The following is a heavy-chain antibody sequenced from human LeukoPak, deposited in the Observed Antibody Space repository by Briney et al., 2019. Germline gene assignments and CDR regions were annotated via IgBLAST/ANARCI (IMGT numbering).Heavy chain of an antibody. CDR2: ISSSSSYI. Sequence: GGSLRLSCAASGFTFSSYSMNWVRQAPGKGLEWVSSISSSSSYIYYADSVKGRFTISRDNAKNSLYLQMNSLRAEDTAVYYCARDPGSLGAYGWDFDYWGQGTLVTVSS. CDR3: ARDPGSLGAYGWDFDY. V-gene: IGHV3-21*01. CDR1: GFTFSSYS. J-gene: IGHJ4*02. D-gene: IGHD3-10*01.